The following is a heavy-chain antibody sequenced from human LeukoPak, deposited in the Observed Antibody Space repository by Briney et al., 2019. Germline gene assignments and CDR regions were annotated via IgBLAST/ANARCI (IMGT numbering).Heavy chain of an antibody. CDR1: GFTFSGYA. V-gene: IGHV3-30*04. D-gene: IGHD5-18*01. CDR2: ISYDGSNK. CDR3: ARALGGYSYGYALDY. Sequence: GGSLRLSCAASGFTFSGYAMHWVRQAPGKGLEWVAVISYDGSNKYYADSVKGRFTISRDNSKNTLYLQMNSLRAEDTAVYYCARALGGYSYGYALDYWGQGTLVTVSS. J-gene: IGHJ4*02.